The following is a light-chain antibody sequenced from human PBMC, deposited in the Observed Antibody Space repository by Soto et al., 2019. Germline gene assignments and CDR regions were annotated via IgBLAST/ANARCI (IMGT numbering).Light chain of an antibody. CDR1: QGISNY. Sequence: DIQMTQSPSSLSASVGDRVTITCRASQGISNYLAWYQQKPGRVPRLLIYAASTLQSGVPSRFSGSGSGTDFTLTISSLQPEDVSTYYCQKYNSAPRTFGQGTKVEIK. CDR3: QKYNSAPRT. J-gene: IGKJ1*01. CDR2: AAS. V-gene: IGKV1-27*01.